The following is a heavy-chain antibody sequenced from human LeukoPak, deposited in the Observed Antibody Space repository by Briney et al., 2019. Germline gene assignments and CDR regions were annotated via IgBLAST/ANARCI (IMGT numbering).Heavy chain of an antibody. V-gene: IGHV4-34*01. J-gene: IGHJ4*02. CDR2: INHSGST. Sequence: SETLSLTCAVYGGSFSGYYWSWIRQPPGKGLEWIGEINHSGSTNYNPSLKSRVAISVDTSKNQFSLKLSSVTAADTAVYYCARGDNYYDSSGYYYGYWGQGTLVTVSS. CDR1: GGSFSGYY. CDR3: ARGDNYYDSSGYYYGY. D-gene: IGHD3-22*01.